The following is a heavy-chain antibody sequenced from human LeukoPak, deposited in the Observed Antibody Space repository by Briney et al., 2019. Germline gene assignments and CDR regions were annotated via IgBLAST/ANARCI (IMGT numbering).Heavy chain of an antibody. D-gene: IGHD3-10*01. V-gene: IGHV4-4*07. CDR1: GVSISSYY. CDR2: IYTSGST. J-gene: IGHJ5*02. Sequence: SETLSLTCTVSGVSISSYYWSWIRQPVGKGLEWIGRIYTSGSTNYNPSLKSRVTMSVDTSKNQFSLKLSSVTAADTAVYYCARDHGTMVRGVILNWFDPWGQGTLVTVSS. CDR3: ARDHGTMVRGVILNWFDP.